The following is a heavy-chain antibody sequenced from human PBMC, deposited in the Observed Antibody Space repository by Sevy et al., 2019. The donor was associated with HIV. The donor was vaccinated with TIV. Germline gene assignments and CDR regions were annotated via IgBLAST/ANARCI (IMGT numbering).Heavy chain of an antibody. J-gene: IGHJ6*02. V-gene: IGHV4-59*01. CDR3: AGGYCSSTSCYSNYYYGMDV. CDR2: IYYSGST. CDR1: GGSISSYY. D-gene: IGHD2-2*03. Sequence: SETLSLTCTVSGGSISSYYWSWIRQPPGKGPEWIGYIYYSGSTNYNPSLKSRVTISVDTSKNQFSLKLSSVTAADTAVYYRAGGYCSSTSCYSNYYYGMDVWGQGTTVTVSS.